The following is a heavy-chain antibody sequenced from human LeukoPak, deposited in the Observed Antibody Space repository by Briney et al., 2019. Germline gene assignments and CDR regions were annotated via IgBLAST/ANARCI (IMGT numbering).Heavy chain of an antibody. J-gene: IGHJ5*02. CDR3: ARKNPTALRNIWFDP. CDR1: GYSFHKYL. CDR2: IKPYGSHI. D-gene: IGHD5-18*01. Sequence: EEPLEIPLQGFGYSFHKYLIALGRQMPGKGVEGVGAIKPYGSHIRYSPSVQGQVHISTDNSLTTAHLQGSSLKASDTAIYYCARKNPTALRNIWFDPWGQGTLVTVSS. V-gene: IGHV5-51*01.